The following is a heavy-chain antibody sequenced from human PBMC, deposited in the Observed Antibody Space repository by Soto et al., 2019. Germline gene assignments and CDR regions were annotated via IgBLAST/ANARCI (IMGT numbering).Heavy chain of an antibody. J-gene: IGHJ5*02. V-gene: IGHV4-59*01. Sequence: SETLSLTCTVSVGSISSYYWSWIRQPPGKGLEWIGYIYYNGSTNYNPALKSRVTISVDTSKNQFSLKLSSVTAADTAVYYCARTYYDFWSGYWRWFDPWGQGTLVTVSS. CDR3: ARTYYDFWSGYWRWFDP. D-gene: IGHD3-3*01. CDR1: VGSISSYY. CDR2: IYYNGST.